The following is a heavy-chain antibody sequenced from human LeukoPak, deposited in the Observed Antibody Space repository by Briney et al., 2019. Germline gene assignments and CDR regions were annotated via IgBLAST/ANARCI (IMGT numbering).Heavy chain of an antibody. V-gene: IGHV1-46*01. Sequence: ASVKVSCQASGYTLTSYYMHWVRQAPGQGLEWMGIINPSGGSTSYAQKFQGRVTMTRDTSTSTVYMELSSLRSEDTAVYYCARDALAQTTMVRGFQLDYMDVWGKGTTVTVSS. CDR2: INPSGGST. CDR3: ARDALAQTTMVRGFQLDYMDV. J-gene: IGHJ6*03. D-gene: IGHD3-10*01. CDR1: GYTLTSYY.